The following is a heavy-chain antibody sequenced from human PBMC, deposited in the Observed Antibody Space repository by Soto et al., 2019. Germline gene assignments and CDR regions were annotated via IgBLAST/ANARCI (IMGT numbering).Heavy chain of an antibody. J-gene: IGHJ6*01. V-gene: IGHV1-18*01. CDR2: LSPYHDYT. CDR3: ARGSYYDSSGSTNFHYYDLDV. Sequence: QVRLLQSGAEVKKPGASVTVFCKASGYSFSSYGVNWVRQAPGQGPEWMGWLSPYHDYTFYEQKFQGRVNMSTDTSTRTAYMELRSLKSDATAVYYCARGSYYDSSGSTNFHYYDLDVWGQGTTVTVSS. D-gene: IGHD3-22*01. CDR1: GYSFSSYG.